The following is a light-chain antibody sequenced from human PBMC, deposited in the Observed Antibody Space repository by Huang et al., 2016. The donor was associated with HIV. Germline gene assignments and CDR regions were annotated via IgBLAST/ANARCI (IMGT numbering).Light chain of an antibody. CDR2: AAS. Sequence: DIQMTQSPSSLSESVDDRVTITCRASQTISSYLNWYLQKPGRAPKLLIYAASSLQSGVPSRFSGSGSGTDFTLTINGLQPEDFATYYCQQSYSMPLTFGQGTRLE. V-gene: IGKV1-39*01. CDR1: QTISSY. J-gene: IGKJ5*01. CDR3: QQSYSMPLT.